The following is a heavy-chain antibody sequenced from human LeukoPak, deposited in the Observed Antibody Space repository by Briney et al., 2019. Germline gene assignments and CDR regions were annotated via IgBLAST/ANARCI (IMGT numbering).Heavy chain of an antibody. Sequence: PLGTLSLTRAVSVDSTTSDECYTGVGQPPGKGRDWIGEIHHSGTTNHTVSLKRGVTFSLEQSKNQFSLDLTSVTAADTAVYYCATRWVLTGEPYWGEGTLVTVSS. CDR3: ATRWVLTGEPY. J-gene: IGHJ4*02. V-gene: IGHV4-4*02. CDR2: IHHSGTT. CDR1: VDSTTSDEC. D-gene: IGHD7-27*01.